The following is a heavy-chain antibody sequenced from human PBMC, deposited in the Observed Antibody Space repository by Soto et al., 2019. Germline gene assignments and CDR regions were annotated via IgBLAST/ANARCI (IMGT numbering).Heavy chain of an antibody. J-gene: IGHJ4*02. D-gene: IGHD2-15*01. CDR3: ARGPGGPDGPGDY. Sequence: QVQLVQSGAEVKKPGASVKVSCMASGYTFTSYAMQWVRQAPGQRLEWMGWINAGNGNTKYSQKFQGRVTITRDTSASTAYMELSSLRSEDTAVYYCARGPGGPDGPGDYWGQGTLVTVSS. CDR2: INAGNGNT. CDR1: GYTFTSYA. V-gene: IGHV1-3*01.